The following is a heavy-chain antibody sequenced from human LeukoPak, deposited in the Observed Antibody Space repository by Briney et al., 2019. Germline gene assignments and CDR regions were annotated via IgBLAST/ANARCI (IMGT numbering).Heavy chain of an antibody. V-gene: IGHV3-20*04. D-gene: IGHD1-26*01. J-gene: IGHJ4*02. Sequence: GGSLRLSCAASGFSFDDYGMSWVRQAPGRGLEWVSGINWNGGSTGYADSVKGRFTISRDNAKNSLYLQMNSLRAEDTALYYCASGGIYYGAAFDFWGQGILVTVSS. CDR1: GFSFDDYG. CDR3: ASGGIYYGAAFDF. CDR2: INWNGGST.